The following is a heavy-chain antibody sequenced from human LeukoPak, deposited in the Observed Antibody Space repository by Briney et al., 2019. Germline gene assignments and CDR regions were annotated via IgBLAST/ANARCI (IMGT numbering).Heavy chain of an antibody. CDR3: ASWEVPAVMPQDY. V-gene: IGHV3-23*01. CDR2: ISGSGGTT. Sequence: GGSLRLSCAASGFTFSSYAMSWVRQAPGKGLEWVSGISGSGGTTYYADSVQGRFTISRDNAKNTLYLQMNSLRAEDTAVYYCASWEVPAVMPQDYWGQGTLVTVSS. D-gene: IGHD2-2*01. CDR1: GFTFSSYA. J-gene: IGHJ4*02.